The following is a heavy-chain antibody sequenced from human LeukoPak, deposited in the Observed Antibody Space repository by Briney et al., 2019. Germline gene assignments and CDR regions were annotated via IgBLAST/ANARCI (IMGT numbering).Heavy chain of an antibody. D-gene: IGHD6-13*01. J-gene: IGHJ5*02. CDR2: ISYDESNQ. Sequence: PGRSLRLSCAASGFTFSSYGMHWVRQAPGKGLEWVAVISYDESNQYYADSVKGRFTISRDNSKNTLYLQMNSLRAEDTAVYYCAKAFGRSSWYIIGIDPRGQGTLVTVSS. V-gene: IGHV3-30*18. CDR3: AKAFGRSSWYIIGIDP. CDR1: GFTFSSYG.